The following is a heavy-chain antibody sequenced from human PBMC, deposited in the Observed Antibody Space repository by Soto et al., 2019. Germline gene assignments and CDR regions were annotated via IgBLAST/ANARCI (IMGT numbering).Heavy chain of an antibody. CDR3: ERADATKIVETNYYAMDV. Sequence: QVQLVQSGAEVKKPGTSVTLSCTASGGSLSNYGIIWVRQAPGQGLEWMGGIIRGVGTAKYAEKVQGSVTITADESTNTVYMAVTSLSSEERGVDYCERADATKIVETNYYAMDVWGQGTTVTVSS. J-gene: IGHJ6*02. CDR2: IIRGVGTA. D-gene: IGHD2-15*01. CDR1: GGSLSNYG. V-gene: IGHV1-69*12.